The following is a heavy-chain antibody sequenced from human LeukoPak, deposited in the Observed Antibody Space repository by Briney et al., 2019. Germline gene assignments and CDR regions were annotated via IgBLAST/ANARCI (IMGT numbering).Heavy chain of an antibody. J-gene: IGHJ3*02. CDR3: ARATLGHYGSGYHESAFDI. D-gene: IGHD3-10*01. V-gene: IGHV3-21*01. Sequence: GRSLRLSCAASGFTFSSYSMNWVRQAPGKGLEWVSSISSSSSYIYYADSVKGRFTISRDNAKNSLYLQMNSLRAEDTAVYYCARATLGHYGSGYHESAFDIWGQGTMVTVSS. CDR2: ISSSSSYI. CDR1: GFTFSSYS.